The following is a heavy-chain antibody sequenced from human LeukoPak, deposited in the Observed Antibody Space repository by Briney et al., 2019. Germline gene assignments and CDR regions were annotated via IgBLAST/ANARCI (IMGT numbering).Heavy chain of an antibody. V-gene: IGHV3-23*01. CDR3: AKYRSFINDVRHGDFDY. D-gene: IGHD2-8*01. CDR2: ISGSGGST. Sequence: GGSLRLSCAASGFIFSSYAMSWVGQAPGKGLEWVSTISGSGGSTYYADSVKGRFTISRDNSKNTVYLQMNSLRAEDTAVYYCAKYRSFINDVRHGDFDYWGQGTLVTVSS. J-gene: IGHJ4*02. CDR1: GFIFSSYA.